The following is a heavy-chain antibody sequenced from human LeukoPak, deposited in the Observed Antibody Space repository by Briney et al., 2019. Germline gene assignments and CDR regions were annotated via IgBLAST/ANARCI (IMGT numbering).Heavy chain of an antibody. V-gene: IGHV1-18*01. J-gene: IGHJ4*02. D-gene: IGHD3-22*01. CDR1: GYTFTSYG. CDR2: ISAYNGNT. CDR3: LGTFYYDSSGGDY. Sequence: ASVKVSCKASGYTFTSYGISWVRQAPGQGLEWMGWISAYNGNTDYAQKLQGRVTMTTDTSTSTAYMELRSLRSDDTAVYYCLGTFYYDSSGGDYWGQGTLVTVSS.